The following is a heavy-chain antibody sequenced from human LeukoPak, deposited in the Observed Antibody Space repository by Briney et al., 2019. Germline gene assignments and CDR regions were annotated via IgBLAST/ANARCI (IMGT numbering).Heavy chain of an antibody. CDR1: GGSISSGSHY. V-gene: IGHV4-61*02. Sequence: PSETLSLTCTVSGGSISSGSHYWNWIRQPAGEGLEWVGRIHTNGNTNYNPSLKSRGTISIDMSNNQFSLKLSSVTAADTAVYYCVTDGAEYQLTYWGQGTLVIGSS. J-gene: IGHJ4*02. CDR2: IHTNGNT. CDR3: VTDGAEYQLTY. D-gene: IGHD2-2*01.